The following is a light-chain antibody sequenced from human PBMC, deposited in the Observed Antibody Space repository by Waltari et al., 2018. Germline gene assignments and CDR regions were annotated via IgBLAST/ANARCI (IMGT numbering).Light chain of an antibody. J-gene: IGKJ4*01. V-gene: IGKV1-5*03. CDR3: QQYNTYPLT. CDR1: QSISNL. Sequence: DNQMTQSPSTLYAYIGDRVTITCRASQSISNLLAWYQQKPGKAPKLLIYKASSLEIGVPSRFSGSGSVTEFTLTISSLQPDDFATYYCQQYNTYPLTFGGGTKVEIK. CDR2: KAS.